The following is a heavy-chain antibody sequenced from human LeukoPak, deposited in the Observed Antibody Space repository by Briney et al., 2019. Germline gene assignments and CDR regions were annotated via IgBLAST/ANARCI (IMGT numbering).Heavy chain of an antibody. CDR2: IYYSGST. D-gene: IGHD1-26*01. Sequence: SSGTLSPSCAVSGGPISSYYRSWIRQPPGKGLEWVGYIYYSGSTNYNPSLLSRVTISVDTSKNQSSLKLSSVTAADTAVYYWARERVGYFDYWGQGTLVTVSS. CDR3: ARERVGYFDY. CDR1: GGPISSYY. J-gene: IGHJ4*02. V-gene: IGHV4-59*01.